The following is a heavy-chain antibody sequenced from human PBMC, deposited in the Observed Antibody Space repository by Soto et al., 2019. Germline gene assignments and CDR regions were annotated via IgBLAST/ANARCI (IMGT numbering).Heavy chain of an antibody. CDR2: IYYSGST. Sequence: SETLSLTCTVSGGSISSGGYYWSWIRQHPGKGLEWIGYIYYSGSTYYNPSLKSRVTISVDTSKNQFSLKLSSVTAADTAVYYCARGYYGSGSPFDSWGQGTLVTVSS. D-gene: IGHD3-10*01. J-gene: IGHJ4*02. CDR1: GGSISSGGYY. V-gene: IGHV4-31*03. CDR3: ARGYYGSGSPFDS.